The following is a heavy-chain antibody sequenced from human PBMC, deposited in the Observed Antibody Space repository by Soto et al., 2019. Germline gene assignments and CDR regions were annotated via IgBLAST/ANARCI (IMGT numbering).Heavy chain of an antibody. V-gene: IGHV3-23*01. Sequence: GGSLRLSCAASGFTFSSYAMSWVRQAPGKGLEWVSAISGSGGSTYYADSVKGRFTISRDNSKNTLYLQMNSLRAEDTAVYYCAKNLGARNRYYYYYYMDVWGKGTTVTVSS. J-gene: IGHJ6*03. D-gene: IGHD6-6*01. CDR3: AKNLGARNRYYYYYYMDV. CDR2: ISGSGGST. CDR1: GFTFSSYA.